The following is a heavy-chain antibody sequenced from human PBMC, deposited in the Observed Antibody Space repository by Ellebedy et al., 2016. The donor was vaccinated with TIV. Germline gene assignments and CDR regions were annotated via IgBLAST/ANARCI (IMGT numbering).Heavy chain of an antibody. CDR3: GPPPGEVARYIKDV. Sequence: GESLKISCAASGFSFSDYAMFWVRQAPGKGLEWVALIWYDGTNKNYADSVKGRFTISRDNSKNTLYLQLNSLRVEDTAVSYCGPPPGEVARYIKDVWGQGNMVTV. CDR1: GFSFSDYA. J-gene: IGHJ6*02. D-gene: IGHD4-11*01. CDR2: IWYDGTNK. V-gene: IGHV3-33*07.